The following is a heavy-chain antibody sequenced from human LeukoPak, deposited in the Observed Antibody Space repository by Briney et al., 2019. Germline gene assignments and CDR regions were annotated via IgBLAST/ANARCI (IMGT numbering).Heavy chain of an antibody. CDR3: ARAGPRGYSNYVDY. D-gene: IGHD4-11*01. CDR2: ISSSGSII. Sequence: GGSLRLSCAASGFTFGDYYMSWIRQAPGKGLEWVSYISSSGSIIYYADSVKGRFTISRDNAQNSLYLQMNSLRAEDTAVYYCARAGPRGYSNYVDYWGQGTLVTVSS. J-gene: IGHJ4*02. V-gene: IGHV3-11*04. CDR1: GFTFGDYY.